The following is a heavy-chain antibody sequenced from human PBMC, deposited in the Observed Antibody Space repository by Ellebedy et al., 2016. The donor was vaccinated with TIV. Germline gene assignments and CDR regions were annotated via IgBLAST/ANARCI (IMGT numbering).Heavy chain of an antibody. D-gene: IGHD3-22*01. CDR1: GYTFTSYG. V-gene: IGHV1-18*04. CDR3: ARPLYDSSGYDAFDI. Sequence: AASVKVSCKASGYTFTSYGISWVRQAPGQGLEWMGWISAYNGNTNYAQKLQGRVTMTTDTSTSTAYMELRSLRSDDTAVYYCARPLYDSSGYDAFDIWGQGTMVTVSS. CDR2: ISAYNGNT. J-gene: IGHJ3*02.